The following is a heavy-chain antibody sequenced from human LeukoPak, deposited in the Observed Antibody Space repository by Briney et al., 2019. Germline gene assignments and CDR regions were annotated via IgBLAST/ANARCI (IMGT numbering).Heavy chain of an antibody. V-gene: IGHV4-34*01. D-gene: IGHD3-9*01. J-gene: IGHJ5*02. CDR1: GGFFSGYY. CDR2: INTSGST. CDR3: ARGRSNYDILTGYSRKNWFDP. Sequence: SETLSLTCAVYGGFFSGYYWSWIRQPPGKGLEWIGEINTSGSTNYNPSLKSRVTISVDTSKNQFCLKLSSVTAADTAVYYCARGRSNYDILTGYSRKNWFDPWGQGNLVTVSS.